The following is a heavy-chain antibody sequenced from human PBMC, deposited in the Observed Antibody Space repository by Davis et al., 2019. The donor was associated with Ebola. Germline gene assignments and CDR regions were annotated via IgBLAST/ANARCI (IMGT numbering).Heavy chain of an antibody. Sequence: GESLKISCAASGFTFSSYAMSWVRQAPGKGLEWVSAISGSGGSTYYADSVKGRFTISRDNSKNTLYLQMNSLRAEDTAVYYCAKYYYDDAFDIWGQGTMVTVSS. CDR3: AKYYYDDAFDI. D-gene: IGHD3-22*01. J-gene: IGHJ3*02. CDR2: ISGSGGST. CDR1: GFTFSSYA. V-gene: IGHV3-23*01.